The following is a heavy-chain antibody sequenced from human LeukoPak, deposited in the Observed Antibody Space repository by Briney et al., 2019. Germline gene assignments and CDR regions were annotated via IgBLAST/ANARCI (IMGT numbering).Heavy chain of an antibody. J-gene: IGHJ4*01. CDR2: IYSGGNT. D-gene: IGHD4-23*01. Sequence: PGGSLRLSCAASEFTDSNNYMSWVRQAPGKGLEWVSIIYSGGNTYYADSVKGRFTISRDNSNNTLYLQMNSLRAEDTAVYYCAGRRYGGNYFDYWGHGTLVTVSS. V-gene: IGHV3-66*01. CDR1: EFTDSNNY. CDR3: AGRRYGGNYFDY.